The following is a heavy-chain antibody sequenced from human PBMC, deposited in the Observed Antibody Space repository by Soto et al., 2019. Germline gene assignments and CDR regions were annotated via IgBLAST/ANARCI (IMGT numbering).Heavy chain of an antibody. Sequence: LSLTCTVSGGSISSYYWSWIRQPPGKGLEWIGYIYYSGSTNYNPSLKSRVTISVDTSKNQFSLKLSSVTAADTAVYYCARDTERYYYYGMDVWGQGTTVTVSS. J-gene: IGHJ6*02. D-gene: IGHD1-1*01. CDR3: ARDTERYYYYGMDV. CDR1: GGSISSYY. V-gene: IGHV4-59*01. CDR2: IYYSGST.